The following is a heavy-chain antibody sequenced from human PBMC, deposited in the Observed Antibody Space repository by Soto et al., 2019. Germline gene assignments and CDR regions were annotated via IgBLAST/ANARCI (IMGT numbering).Heavy chain of an antibody. CDR3: ARGRDGDY. Sequence: QVHLVQSGAEVRKPGASVKVSCKGSGYTFTSYGITWVRQAPGQGLEWMGWISAHNGNTNYAQKLQGRVTGTRDTSTSTAYMGLRRLRSDDTAVYYCARGRDGDYWGQGALVTVSS. CDR2: ISAHNGNT. J-gene: IGHJ4*02. V-gene: IGHV1-18*01. D-gene: IGHD6-6*01. CDR1: GYTFTSYG.